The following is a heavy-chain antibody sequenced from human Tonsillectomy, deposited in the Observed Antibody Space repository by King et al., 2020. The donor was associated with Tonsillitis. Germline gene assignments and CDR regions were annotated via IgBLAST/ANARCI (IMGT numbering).Heavy chain of an antibody. CDR2: INPSGGST. CDR3: ARSSLAFCGGDCSLGY. CDR1: AYTFTSYY. Sequence: QLVQSGAEVKKPGASVTVSCKASAYTFTSYYMHWVRQAPGQGLEWMGIINPSGGSTNYAQKFQGRVTMTRDTSTSTVYMELSSLTSEDTAVYYCARSSLAFCGGDCSLGYWGQGTLVTVSS. J-gene: IGHJ4*02. V-gene: IGHV1-46*03. D-gene: IGHD2-21*01.